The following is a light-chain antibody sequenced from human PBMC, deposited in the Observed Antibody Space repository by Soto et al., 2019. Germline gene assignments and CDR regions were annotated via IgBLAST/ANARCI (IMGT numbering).Light chain of an antibody. Sequence: QSALTQPASVSRSPGQSITISCTGTSSDDGGYNYVSWYQQHPCKAPKLMIYEASYRPSGDSDRFSGSKSGNTASLTITGRQAEDEADYYCSSYTSSSTLDYVFGTGTKVTV. J-gene: IGLJ1*01. CDR2: EAS. CDR1: SSDDGGYNY. V-gene: IGLV2-14*01. CDR3: SSYTSSSTLDYV.